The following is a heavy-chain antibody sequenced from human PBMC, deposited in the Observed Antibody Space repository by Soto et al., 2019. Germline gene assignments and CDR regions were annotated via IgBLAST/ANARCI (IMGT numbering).Heavy chain of an antibody. J-gene: IGHJ4*02. CDR3: ARDTAMANSPFDY. V-gene: IGHV3-48*03. CDR2: ISSSGSTI. Sequence: GGSLRLSCAASGFTFSSYEMNWVRQAPGKGLEWVSYISSSGSTIYYADSVKGRFTISRDNAKNSLYLQMNSLRAEDTAVYYCARDTAMANSPFDYWGQGTMVTVSS. CDR1: GFTFSSYE. D-gene: IGHD5-18*01.